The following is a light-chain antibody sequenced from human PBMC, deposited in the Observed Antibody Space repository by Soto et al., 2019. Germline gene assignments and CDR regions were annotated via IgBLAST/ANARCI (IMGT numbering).Light chain of an antibody. V-gene: IGKV3-20*01. J-gene: IGKJ1*01. CDR3: QQYGSSPRT. CDR2: GAS. CDR1: RGVSANY. Sequence: SLSPGEGGTLSCSASRGVSANYLAWYQQKPGQAPTLLIYGASIRAAGIPDRFSGSGSGTDFTLTIRRLEPDDFAVYYCQQYGSSPRTFGQGTKVDIK.